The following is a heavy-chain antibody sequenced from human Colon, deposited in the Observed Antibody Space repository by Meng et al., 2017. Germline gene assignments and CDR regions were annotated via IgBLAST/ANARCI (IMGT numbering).Heavy chain of an antibody. V-gene: IGHV3-23*01. Sequence: EVQLFESGGGLVQPGGSLRPSCAASGFDFNSYAMSWVRQVPGKGLEWVASISGSGGVRYYADSVKGRFTISRDNSKDTLYLQLNNLRAADTAIYYCANAPNLATALDSWGQGTLVTVSS. J-gene: IGHJ4*02. D-gene: IGHD2-21*02. CDR3: ANAPNLATALDS. CDR1: GFDFNSYA. CDR2: ISGSGGVR.